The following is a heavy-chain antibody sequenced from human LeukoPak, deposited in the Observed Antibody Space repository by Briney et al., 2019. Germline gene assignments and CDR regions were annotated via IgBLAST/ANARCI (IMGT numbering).Heavy chain of an antibody. D-gene: IGHD6-13*01. CDR3: AKDRAVHSSREKYSWFDP. Sequence: PGGSLRLSCAASGFTFSSYAMSWVRQAPGKGLEWVSAISAGGDTTHYADSVKGRFTISRDNPKNTLFLQMNSLRAEDTAVYYCAKDRAVHSSREKYSWFDPWGLGTLVTVSS. J-gene: IGHJ5*02. CDR1: GFTFSSYA. V-gene: IGHV3-23*01. CDR2: ISAGGDTT.